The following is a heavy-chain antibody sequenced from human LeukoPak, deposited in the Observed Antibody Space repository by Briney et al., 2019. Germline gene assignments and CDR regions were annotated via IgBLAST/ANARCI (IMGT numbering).Heavy chain of an antibody. D-gene: IGHD3-10*01. CDR2: IHYGGST. Sequence: SETLSLTCTVSGVSISSYYWSWIRQPPGKGLEWIGYIHYGGSTNYNPSLKSRVTIAVDTSKNEFSLKLSSVTAADTAVYYCAGYYYGSGSYYLDPWGQGTLVTVSS. CDR3: AGYYYGSGSYYLDP. V-gene: IGHV4-59*01. J-gene: IGHJ5*02. CDR1: GVSISSYY.